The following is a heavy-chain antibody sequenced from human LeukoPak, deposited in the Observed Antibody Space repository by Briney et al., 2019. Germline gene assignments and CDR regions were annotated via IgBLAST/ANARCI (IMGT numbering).Heavy chain of an antibody. V-gene: IGHV4-30-4*01. Sequence: SESLSLTCTVSGGSISSGDYYWSWIRQPPGKGLEWIGYIYYSGSTYYNPPLKSRVTISVDTSKNQFSLKLSSVTAADTAVYYCARAKILMTTVTYFDYWGQGTLVTVSS. D-gene: IGHD4-17*01. CDR2: IYYSGST. CDR1: GGSISSGDYY. CDR3: ARAKILMTTVTYFDY. J-gene: IGHJ4*02.